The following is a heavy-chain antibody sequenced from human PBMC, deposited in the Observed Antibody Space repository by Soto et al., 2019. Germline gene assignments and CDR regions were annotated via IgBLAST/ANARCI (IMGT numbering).Heavy chain of an antibody. CDR2: LSYDGSHK. Sequence: SRRLSCAASGFTFSSYGIHWVRQAPGKGLEWVAVLSYDGSHKYYADSVKGRFTISRDNSKNTLYLQMNSLRAEDTAVYYCAKSYSSGWSVGLLYYFDYWGQGTLVTVSS. D-gene: IGHD6-19*01. J-gene: IGHJ4*02. CDR1: GFTFSSYG. V-gene: IGHV3-30*18. CDR3: AKSYSSGWSVGLLYYFDY.